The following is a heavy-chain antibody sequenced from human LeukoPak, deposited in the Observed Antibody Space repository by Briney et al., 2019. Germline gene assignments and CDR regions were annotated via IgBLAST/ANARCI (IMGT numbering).Heavy chain of an antibody. CDR1: GYTFTSYD. J-gene: IGHJ4*02. V-gene: IGHV1-8*01. CDR3: ARSRPNRYCSGGSCYRLDY. CDR2: MNPNSGNT. Sequence: ASVAVSFKASGYTFTSYDINWVRQATGQGLEWMGWMNPNSGNTGYAQKFQGRVTMTRNTSISTAYMELSSLRSEDTAVYYCARSRPNRYCSGGSCYRLDYWGQGTLVTVSS. D-gene: IGHD2-15*01.